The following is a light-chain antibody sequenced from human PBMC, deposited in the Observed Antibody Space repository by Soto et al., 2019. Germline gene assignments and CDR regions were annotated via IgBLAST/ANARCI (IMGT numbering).Light chain of an antibody. V-gene: IGKV1-5*02. CDR3: QHYNSYSEA. CDR1: QSISNW. J-gene: IGKJ1*01. Sequence: DIPMTQSPSTLSASVGDTVTIICRASQSISNWLAWYQQKPGKAPNLLIYDASIFESGVPSRFSGRGSGTRFTLTISSLQPDDFATYYCQHYNSYSEAFGQGTKVELK. CDR2: DAS.